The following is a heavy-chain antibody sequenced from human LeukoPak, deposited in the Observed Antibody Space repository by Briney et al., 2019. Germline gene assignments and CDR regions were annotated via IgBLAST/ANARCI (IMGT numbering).Heavy chain of an antibody. CDR3: ARDHGLVGATLVDY. J-gene: IGHJ4*02. CDR1: GYTFTSYY. CDR2: INPSGGST. V-gene: IGHV1-46*01. D-gene: IGHD1-26*01. Sequence: ASVKVSCKASGYTFTSYYMHWVRQAPGQGLEWMGIINPSGGSTSYAQKFQGRVTMTRDTSTSTAYMEVRSLRSDDTAVYYCARDHGLVGATLVDYWGQGTLVTVSS.